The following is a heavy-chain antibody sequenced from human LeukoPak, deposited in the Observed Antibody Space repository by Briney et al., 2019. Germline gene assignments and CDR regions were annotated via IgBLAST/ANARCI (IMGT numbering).Heavy chain of an antibody. J-gene: IGHJ3*02. Sequence: SETLSLTCTVAGGSISSYYWSWIRQPAGKGLEWIGRIYSSGSTNHNPSLESRVTMSVDTSKNQFSLKLSSVTAADTAVYYCVRSDSSSSHTAFDIWGQGTMVTVSS. CDR1: GGSISSYY. V-gene: IGHV4-4*07. CDR2: IYSSGST. CDR3: VRSDSSSSHTAFDI. D-gene: IGHD6-13*01.